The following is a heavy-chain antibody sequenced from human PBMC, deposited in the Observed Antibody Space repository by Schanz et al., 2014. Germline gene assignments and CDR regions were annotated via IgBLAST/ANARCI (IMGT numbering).Heavy chain of an antibody. Sequence: HVQLVESGGGVVQPGKSLRLSCAASGFAFSDYGMHLVLQAPGKGLEWVAVISYHGSERYYADSVKGRFTISRDNSKNTLYLQMNSLRTEDTAVYYCAKEGSIYWDRSVDYWGQGTLVTVSS. J-gene: IGHJ4*02. CDR1: GFAFSDYG. D-gene: IGHD1-26*01. V-gene: IGHV3-30*18. CDR2: ISYHGSER. CDR3: AKEGSIYWDRSVDY.